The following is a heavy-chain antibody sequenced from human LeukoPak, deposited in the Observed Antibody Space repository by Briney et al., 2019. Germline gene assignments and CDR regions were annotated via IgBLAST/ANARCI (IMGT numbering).Heavy chain of an antibody. V-gene: IGHV4-39*07. Sequence: SETLSLTCTVSGGSISSSSYYWGWIRQPPGKGLEWVGEINHSGSTNYSPSLKSRVTISVDTSKNQFSLKVNSVTAADTAVYYCARGGNDNGDNEFDYWGQGTLVTVSS. CDR1: GGSISSSSYY. J-gene: IGHJ4*02. CDR2: INHSGST. CDR3: ARGGNDNGDNEFDY. D-gene: IGHD4-17*01.